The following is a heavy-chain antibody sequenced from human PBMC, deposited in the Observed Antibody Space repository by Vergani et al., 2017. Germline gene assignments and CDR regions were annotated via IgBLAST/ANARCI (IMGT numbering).Heavy chain of an antibody. V-gene: IGHV3-30-3*01. CDR2: ISYDGSNK. J-gene: IGHJ4*02. CDR1: GFTFSSYA. CDR3: AREGVRRNQAILDY. D-gene: IGHD1-14*01. Sequence: QVQLVESGGGVVQPGRSLRLSCAASGFTFSSYAMHWVRQAPGKGLEWVAVISYDGSNKYYADSVKGRFTISRDNSKNTLYLQMNSLRAEDTAVYYCAREGVRRNQAILDYWGQGTLVTVSS.